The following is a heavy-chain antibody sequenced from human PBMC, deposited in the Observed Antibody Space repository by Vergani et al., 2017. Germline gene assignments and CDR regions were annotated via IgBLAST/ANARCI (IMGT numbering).Heavy chain of an antibody. Sequence: QVQLVESGGGVVQPGGSLRLSCAASGFTFSSYGMHWVRQAPGKGLEWVAFIRYDGSNKYYADSVKGRFTISRDNSKNTLYLQMNSLRAEDTAVYYCAKDLEGSGWYLSVHYYYGMDVWGQGTTVTVSS. V-gene: IGHV3-30*02. D-gene: IGHD6-19*01. CDR3: AKDLEGSGWYLSVHYYYGMDV. J-gene: IGHJ6*02. CDR1: GFTFSSYG. CDR2: IRYDGSNK.